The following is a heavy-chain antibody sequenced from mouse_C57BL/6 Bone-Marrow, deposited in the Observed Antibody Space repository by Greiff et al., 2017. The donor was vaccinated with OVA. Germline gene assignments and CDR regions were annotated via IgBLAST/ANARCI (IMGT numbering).Heavy chain of an antibody. CDR2: IYPGDGDT. Sequence: QVQLKESGAELVKPGASVKISCKASGYAFSSYWMNLVKQRPGKGLEWIGQIYPGDGDTNYNGKFKGKATMTADKYSSTAYMQLSSLTSEDSAVYFCARRGGLAWFAYWGQGTLVTVSA. D-gene: IGHD2-4*01. V-gene: IGHV1-80*01. J-gene: IGHJ3*01. CDR1: GYAFSSYW. CDR3: ARRGGLAWFAY.